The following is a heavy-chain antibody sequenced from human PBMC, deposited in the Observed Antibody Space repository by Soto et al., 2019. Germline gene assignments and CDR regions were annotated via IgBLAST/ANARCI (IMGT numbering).Heavy chain of an antibody. CDR2: INPDGNDK. V-gene: IGHV3-7*05. CDR3: ARDPNRGGDFDF. CDR1: GFAFGTYW. Sequence: GGSLRLSFEASGFAFGTYWMTWVRQAPGKGLEWVANINPDGNDKYYADSVRGRFTVSRDNSKNSLFLQMNSLRAEDTAVYYCARDPNRGGDFDFWGQGTLVTVSS. D-gene: IGHD3-16*01. J-gene: IGHJ4*02.